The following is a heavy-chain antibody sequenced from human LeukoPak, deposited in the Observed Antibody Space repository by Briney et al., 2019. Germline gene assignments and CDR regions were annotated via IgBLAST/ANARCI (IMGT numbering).Heavy chain of an antibody. CDR2: INPNSGGT. D-gene: IGHD6-13*01. CDR3: ARDLLAAAGTSPFAFDI. J-gene: IGHJ3*02. V-gene: IGHV1-2*02. Sequence: GASVKVSCKASGYTFTGYYMHWVRQAPGQGLEWMGWINPNSGGTNYAQKFQGRVTMTRDTSISTAYMELSRLRSEDTAVYYCARDLLAAAGTSPFAFDIWGQGTMVTVSS. CDR1: GYTFTGYY.